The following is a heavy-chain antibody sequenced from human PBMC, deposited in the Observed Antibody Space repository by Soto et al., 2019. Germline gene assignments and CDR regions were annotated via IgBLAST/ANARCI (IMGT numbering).Heavy chain of an antibody. J-gene: IGHJ5*02. V-gene: IGHV4-59*01. CDR2: IYYSGST. Sequence: PSETLSLTCTVSGGSISSYYWSWIRQPPGKGLEWIGYIYYSGSTNYNPSLKSRVTISVDTSKNQFSLKLSSVTAADTAVFYCARVLESSGSWGGWFDPWGQGTLVTVSS. CDR3: ARVLESSGSWGGWFDP. D-gene: IGHD6-19*01. CDR1: GGSISSYY.